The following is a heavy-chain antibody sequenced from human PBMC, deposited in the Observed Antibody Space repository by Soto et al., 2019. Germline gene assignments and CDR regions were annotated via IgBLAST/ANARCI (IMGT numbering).Heavy chain of an antibody. J-gene: IGHJ6*02. CDR1: GYTFTSYY. CDR3: ATKSYYDFWSGYYYYGMDV. V-gene: IGHV1-46*01. Sequence: ASVKVSCKASGYTFTSYYMHWVRQAPGQGLEWMGIINPSGGSTSYAQKFQGRVTMTRDTSTSTVYMELSSLRSEDTAVYYCATKSYYDFWSGYYYYGMDVWGQGTTVPVS. CDR2: INPSGGST. D-gene: IGHD3-3*01.